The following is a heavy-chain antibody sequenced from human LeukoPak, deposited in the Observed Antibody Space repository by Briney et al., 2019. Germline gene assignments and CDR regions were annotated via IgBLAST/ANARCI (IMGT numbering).Heavy chain of an antibody. CDR1: GGSISSYY. J-gene: IGHJ6*03. CDR3: ARGSRYYDFWSGYDYYYYYMDV. CDR2: IYYSGST. V-gene: IGHV4-59*01. D-gene: IGHD3-3*01. Sequence: PSETLSLTCTVSGGSISSYYWSWIRQPPGKGLEWIGYIYYSGSTNYNPSLKSRVTISVDTSKNQFSLKPSSVTAADTAVYYCARGSRYYDFWSGYDYYYYYMDVWGKGTTVTVSS.